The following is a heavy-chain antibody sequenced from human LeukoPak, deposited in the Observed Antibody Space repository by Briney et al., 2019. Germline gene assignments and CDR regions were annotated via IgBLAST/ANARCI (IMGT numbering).Heavy chain of an antibody. CDR2: INTNTGNP. D-gene: IGHD4-17*01. J-gene: IGHJ6*02. V-gene: IGHV7-4-1*02. CDR3: ARAYGDPPYYYGMDV. CDR1: GYSFTSYA. Sequence: GASVTVSCKASGYSFTSYAMNWVRQAPGQGLEWMGWINTNTGNPTYAQGFTGRFVFSLDTSVSTAYLQISSLKAEDTAVYYCARAYGDPPYYYGMDVWGQGTTVTVSS.